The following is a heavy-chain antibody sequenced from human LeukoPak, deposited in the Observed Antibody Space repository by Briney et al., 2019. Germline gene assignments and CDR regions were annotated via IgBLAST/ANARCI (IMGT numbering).Heavy chain of an antibody. CDR2: IYYSGST. CDR3: ARVVGRAVRYYDFWSGRSA. D-gene: IGHD3-3*01. V-gene: IGHV4-61*01. J-gene: IGHJ5*02. Sequence: SETLSLTCTVSGGSVSSGSHYWSWIRQPPGKGLEWIGYIYYSGSTNYNPSLKSRVTISVDTSKNQFSLKLSSVTAADTAVYYCARVVGRAVRYYDFWSGRSAWGQGTLVTVSS. CDR1: GGSVSSGSHY.